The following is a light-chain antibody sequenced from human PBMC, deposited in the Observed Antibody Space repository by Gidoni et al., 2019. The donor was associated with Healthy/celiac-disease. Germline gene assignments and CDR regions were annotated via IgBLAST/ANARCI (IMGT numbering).Light chain of an antibody. CDR1: SSNIGSNT. J-gene: IGLJ3*02. CDR2: SNN. V-gene: IGLV1-44*01. Sequence: QSLLTPPPSASGTPGQLVTISCSGSSSNIGSNTVNWYQQPPGPAPKLLIYSNNQRPSGVPDRFSGSKSGTSAALAISGLQSEDEADYYCAAWDDSLNGPNWVFGGGTKLTVL. CDR3: AAWDDSLNGPNWV.